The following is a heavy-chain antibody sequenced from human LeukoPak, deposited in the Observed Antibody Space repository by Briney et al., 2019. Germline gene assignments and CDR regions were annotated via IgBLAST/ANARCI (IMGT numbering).Heavy chain of an antibody. D-gene: IGHD2-2*01. V-gene: IGHV4-30-4*08. CDR1: GGSISSGDYY. J-gene: IGHJ5*02. Sequence: PSETLSLTCTVSGGSISSGDYYWSWIRQPPGKGLEWIGYIYYSGSTYYNPSLKSRVTISVDTSKNQFSLKLSSVTAADTAVHYCARVWYQLLAGWFDPWGQGTLVTVSS. CDR2: IYYSGST. CDR3: ARVWYQLLAGWFDP.